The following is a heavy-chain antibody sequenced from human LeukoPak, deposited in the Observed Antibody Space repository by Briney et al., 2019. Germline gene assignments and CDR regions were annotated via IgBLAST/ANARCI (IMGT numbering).Heavy chain of an antibody. CDR1: GFTFSNAW. CDR2: IKSKTDGGTT. J-gene: IGHJ4*02. V-gene: IGHV3-15*01. CDR3: NTWVTGTGSDY. Sequence: GGSLRLSCAASGFTFSNAWVTWVRQVPGEGLEWVGRIKSKTDGGTTDYAAPVKGRFTISGDDSTNSLYLQMNSLKTDDTAVYYCNTWVTGTGSDYWGQGTLVTVSS. D-gene: IGHD1-7*01.